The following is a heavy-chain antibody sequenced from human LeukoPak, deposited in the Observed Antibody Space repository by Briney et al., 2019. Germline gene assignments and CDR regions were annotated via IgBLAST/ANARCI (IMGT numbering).Heavy chain of an antibody. V-gene: IGHV4-31*03. J-gene: IGHJ4*02. CDR3: ARAHSDYGGNFDY. CDR2: IYYSGST. Sequence: SETLSLTCTVSGGSISSGGYYWSWIRQHPGKGLEWIGSIYYSGSTNYNPSLQGRVTISLDTSRNQFSLKLSSVTAADTAVYYCARAHSDYGGNFDYWGQGTLVTVS. D-gene: IGHD5-12*01. CDR1: GGSISSGGYY.